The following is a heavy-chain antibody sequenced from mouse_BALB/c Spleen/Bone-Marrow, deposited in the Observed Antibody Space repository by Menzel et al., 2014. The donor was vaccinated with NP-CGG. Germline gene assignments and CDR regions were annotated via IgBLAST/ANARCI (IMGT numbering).Heavy chain of an antibody. Sequence: QVLLQQPGAELVRLGSSVKISCKASGYAFSTYWMNWVKQRPGQGLEWIGQIYPGDGDTNYNGKFKGKATLTADKSSSTAYRQLSSLTSEDSAVYFGAREDGSRPFAYWGQGTRVNGSA. CDR2: IYPGDGDT. CDR1: GYAFSTYW. CDR3: AREDGSRPFAY. J-gene: IGHJ3*01. V-gene: IGHV1-80*01. D-gene: IGHD1-1*01.